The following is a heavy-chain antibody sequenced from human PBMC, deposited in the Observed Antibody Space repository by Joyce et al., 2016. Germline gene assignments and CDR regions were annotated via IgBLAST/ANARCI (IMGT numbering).Heavy chain of an antibody. CDR2: IYHNEST. CDR3: ASGFNFKGRSFFDY. V-gene: IGHV4-30-2*01. CDR1: GASVSSGGYS. Sequence: QLQLQESGSGLVKPSQNLSLTCAVSGASVSSGGYSWSWIRQPPGKGLEWIGYIYHNESTYYNPSLKSLVTISVDRSKNQFSLKLASVTAADTAVYYCASGFNFKGRSFFDYWGQGALVTVSS. J-gene: IGHJ4*02. D-gene: IGHD3-10*01.